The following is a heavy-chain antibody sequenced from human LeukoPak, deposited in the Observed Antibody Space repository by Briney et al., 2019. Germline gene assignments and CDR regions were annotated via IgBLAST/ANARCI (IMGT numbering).Heavy chain of an antibody. CDR2: INHSGST. CDR1: GGSISSGGYY. J-gene: IGHJ3*02. V-gene: IGHV4-30-2*01. D-gene: IGHD6-13*01. Sequence: SQTLSLTCTVSGGSISSGGYYWSWIRQPPGKGLEWIGEINHSGSTNYNPSLKSRVTISVDTSKNQFSLKLSSVTAADTAVYYCTRYPLSGYSSRRDAFDIWGQGTMVTVSS. CDR3: TRYPLSGYSSRRDAFDI.